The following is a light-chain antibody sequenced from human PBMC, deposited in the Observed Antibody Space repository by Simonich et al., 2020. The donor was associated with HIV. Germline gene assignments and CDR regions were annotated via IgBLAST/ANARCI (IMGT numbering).Light chain of an antibody. J-gene: IGKJ4*02. CDR3: LQDYNYPRT. CDR1: QGIRND. Sequence: AIQMTQSPSSLSASVGNRVTITCQASQGIRNDLGWYQQKPGKAPKLLIYAASSLQSGVPSRFSGSGSGTDFTLTISSLQPEDFATYYCLQDYNYPRTFGRGTKVEIK. V-gene: IGKV1-6*01. CDR2: AAS.